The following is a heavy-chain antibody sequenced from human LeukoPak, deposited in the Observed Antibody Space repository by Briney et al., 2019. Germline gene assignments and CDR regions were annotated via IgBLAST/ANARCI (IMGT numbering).Heavy chain of an antibody. CDR3: ARAIPGYSYVPEYYYYYYMDV. CDR1: GGTFSSYA. D-gene: IGHD5-18*01. V-gene: IGHV1-69*05. J-gene: IGHJ6*03. CDR2: IIPIFATT. Sequence: APVKVSCKASGGTFSSYAISWVRQAPGQGLEWMGGIIPIFATTNYAQKFQGRVTITTDESTSTAYMELSSLRSEDTAVYYCARAIPGYSYVPEYYYYYYMDVWGKGTTVTVSS.